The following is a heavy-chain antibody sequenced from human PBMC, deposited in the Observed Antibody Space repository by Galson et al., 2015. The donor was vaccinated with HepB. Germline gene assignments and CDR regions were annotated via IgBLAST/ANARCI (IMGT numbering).Heavy chain of an antibody. J-gene: IGHJ4*02. D-gene: IGHD4-23*01. Sequence: SVKVSCKASGSTFTSYAMNWVRQAPGQGLEWMGWINTNTGNPTYAQGFTGRSVFSLDTSVSTAYLQISSLKAEDTAVYYCARDGGGGGNSEYPDYWGQGTLVTVPS. V-gene: IGHV7-4-1*02. CDR1: GSTFTSYA. CDR2: INTNTGNP. CDR3: ARDGGGGGNSEYPDY.